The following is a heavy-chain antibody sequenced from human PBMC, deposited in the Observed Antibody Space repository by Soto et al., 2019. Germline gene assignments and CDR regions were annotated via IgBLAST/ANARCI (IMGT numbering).Heavy chain of an antibody. D-gene: IGHD2-15*01. Sequence: SVKVSCKTSGFTFRSSSVQWVRQARGQRLECIGWLVVGTGNTNYAQKFQQRVTISSDRSTNTVSMELSSLTSEDTAVYHCATGAYCSGGSCSDYYYYYYGMDLWGQGTTVTVSS. CDR3: ATGAYCSGGSCSDYYYYYYGMDL. V-gene: IGHV1-58*01. CDR1: GFTFRSSS. CDR2: LVVGTGNT. J-gene: IGHJ6*02.